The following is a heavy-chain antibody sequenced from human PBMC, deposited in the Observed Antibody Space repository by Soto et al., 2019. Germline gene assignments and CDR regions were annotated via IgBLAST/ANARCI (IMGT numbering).Heavy chain of an antibody. V-gene: IGHV3-7*01. D-gene: IGHD4-17*01. J-gene: IGHJ4*02. CDR3: ASEYGDHLKFFDY. CDR2: MRQDGGEK. Sequence: EVQLVESGGGLVQPGGSLRLSCATFEFTFSAYWMSWVRQAPGKGLEWVANMRQDGGEKYYVDSVKGRFTISRDNAKNSVYLQMNSLRVEDTAIYYCASEYGDHLKFFDYWGPGTLVTVSS. CDR1: EFTFSAYW.